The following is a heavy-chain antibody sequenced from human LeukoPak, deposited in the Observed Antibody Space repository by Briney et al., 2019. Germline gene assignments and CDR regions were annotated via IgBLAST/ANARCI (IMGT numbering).Heavy chain of an antibody. CDR3: ARDCVGSGWSFNWFDP. J-gene: IGHJ5*02. V-gene: IGHV4-4*08. CDR1: GGSISSYY. CDR2: IYNSGNT. D-gene: IGHD6-19*01. Sequence: SETLSLTCNVSGGSISSYYWSWIRQSPENGLEWIGYIYNSGNTNYNLFLKSRVTISVDTSKNQFSLKLSSVTAADTAVYYCARDCVGSGWSFNWFDPWGQGTLVTVSS.